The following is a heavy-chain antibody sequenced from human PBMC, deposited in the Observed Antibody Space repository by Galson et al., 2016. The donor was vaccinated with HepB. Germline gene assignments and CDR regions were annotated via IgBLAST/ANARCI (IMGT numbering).Heavy chain of an antibody. V-gene: IGHV3-30*04. J-gene: IGHJ3*02. Sequence: SLRLSCAASGFSFRDSVMHWVRQASGKGLEWVALISYYESDTYHADSVKGRFTTSRDNSKNTLYRQMNSLRAEDTAVYYCARETDYYNSRTFDIWGQGTMVTVSS. D-gene: IGHD3-22*01. CDR1: GFSFRDSV. CDR2: ISYYESDT. CDR3: ARETDYYNSRTFDI.